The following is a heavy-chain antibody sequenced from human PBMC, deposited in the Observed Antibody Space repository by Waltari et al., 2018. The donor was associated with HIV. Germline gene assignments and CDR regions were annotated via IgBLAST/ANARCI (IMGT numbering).Heavy chain of an antibody. D-gene: IGHD2-2*01. Sequence: QVQLQESGPGLVKPSETLSLTCTVSGGSINTYYWSWVRQSPGKELEWIAYVSYTGRANYHPSLQSRLSISIDTSKNQFSLKLTSVSAADTAVYYCARLGIVEVPAALRLYGMDVWGQGTTVTVSS. V-gene: IGHV4-59*01. CDR2: VSYTGRA. CDR3: ARLGIVEVPAALRLYGMDV. J-gene: IGHJ6*02. CDR1: GGSINTYY.